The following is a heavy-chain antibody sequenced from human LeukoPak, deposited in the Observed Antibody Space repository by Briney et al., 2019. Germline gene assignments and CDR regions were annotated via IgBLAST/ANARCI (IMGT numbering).Heavy chain of an antibody. D-gene: IGHD4-17*01. J-gene: IGHJ3*02. CDR2: IYYSGIT. CDR1: GGSIRSYY. Sequence: SETLSLTCTVSGGSIRSYYWSWIRLPPGKGLEWIGYIYYSGITKYNPSLKSRVTISADTSRNQVSLKLNSVTAADTAVYYCARRQDYADYDLGAFDIWGQGTMVTVSS. CDR3: ARRQDYADYDLGAFDI. V-gene: IGHV4-59*01.